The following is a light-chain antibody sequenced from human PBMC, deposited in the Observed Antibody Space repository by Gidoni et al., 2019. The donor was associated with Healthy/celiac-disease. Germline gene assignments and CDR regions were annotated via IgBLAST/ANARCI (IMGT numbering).Light chain of an antibody. CDR2: DAS. Sequence: EIVLTQSPATLSWSPGERATLSCRASQSVSSYLAWYQQKPGQAPRLLIYDASNRATGIPARFSGSGSGTDFTLTISSLEPEDFAVYYCQQQTFXGXTKVEIK. V-gene: IGKV3-11*01. CDR3: QQQT. CDR1: QSVSSY. J-gene: IGKJ4*01.